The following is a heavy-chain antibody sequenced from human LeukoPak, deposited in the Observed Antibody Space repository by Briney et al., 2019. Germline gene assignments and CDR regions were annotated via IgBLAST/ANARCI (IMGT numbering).Heavy chain of an antibody. CDR1: GFTFSTYS. V-gene: IGHV3-21*01. Sequence: GGSLRLSCAASGFTFSTYSMNWVRQAPGKGLEWVSFISSVSTFISYADSVKGRFTISRDNAKNSLYLQMNSLTAEDTAVYYCARVGSGNSFDYWGQGTLVTVSP. D-gene: IGHD3-10*01. J-gene: IGHJ4*02. CDR3: ARVGSGNSFDY. CDR2: ISSVSTFI.